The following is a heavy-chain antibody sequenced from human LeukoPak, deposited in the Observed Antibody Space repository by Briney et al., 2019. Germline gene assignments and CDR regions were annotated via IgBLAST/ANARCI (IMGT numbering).Heavy chain of an antibody. Sequence: GGSLRLSCAASGFTFSSYDIHWVRQAPGKGLEWVAFIRYDGSNKYYADSVRGRFTISRDNSKNTLYLQMNSLRAEDTAVYYCAREGDYGSGSYWGQGTLITVSS. CDR2: IRYDGSNK. D-gene: IGHD3-10*01. J-gene: IGHJ4*02. CDR1: GFTFSSYD. V-gene: IGHV3-30*02. CDR3: AREGDYGSGSY.